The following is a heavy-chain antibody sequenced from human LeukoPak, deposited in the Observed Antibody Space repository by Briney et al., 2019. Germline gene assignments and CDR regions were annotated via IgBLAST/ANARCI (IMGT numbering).Heavy chain of an antibody. CDR1: GYTLTELS. CDR3: ATPLGNWSDVYYFDY. CDR2: FDPEDGET. Sequence: ASVKVSCKVSGYTLTELSMHWVRQAPGKGLEWMGGFDPEDGETIYAQKFQGRVTMTEDTSTDTAYMELSSLRSEDTAVYYCATPLGNWSDVYYFDYWGQGTLVTVSS. D-gene: IGHD1-1*01. V-gene: IGHV1-24*01. J-gene: IGHJ4*02.